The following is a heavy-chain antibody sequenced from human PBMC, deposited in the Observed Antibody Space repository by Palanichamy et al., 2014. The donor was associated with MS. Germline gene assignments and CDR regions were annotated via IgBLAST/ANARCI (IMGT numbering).Heavy chain of an antibody. V-gene: IGHV4-39*01. Sequence: QLQLQESGPGLVKPSETLSLTCTVSGGSISSSGHHWAWIRQPPGKGLEWIGHIYYTGSTHYNPSLKSRVTISVDTSKNQFSLKLSPLTAADTALYYCATFDCTSGTCFLDPRGQGTLVTVSS. D-gene: IGHD2-8*01. CDR3: ATFDCTSGTCFLDP. J-gene: IGHJ5*02. CDR2: IYYTGST. CDR1: GGSISSSGHH.